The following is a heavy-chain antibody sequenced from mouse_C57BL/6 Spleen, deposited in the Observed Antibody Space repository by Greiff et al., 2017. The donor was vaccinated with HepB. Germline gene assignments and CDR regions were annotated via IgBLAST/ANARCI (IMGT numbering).Heavy chain of an antibody. CDR1: GFSLSTSGMG. CDR3: ARRSTTVVADYFDY. D-gene: IGHD1-1*01. Sequence: QVTLKVCGPGILQSSQTLSLTCSFSGFSLSTSGMGVSWIRQPSGKGLEWLAHIYWDDDKRYNPSLKSRLTITKDTSRNQVFLKITSVDTADTATYYCARRSTTVVADYFDYWGQGTTLTVSS. V-gene: IGHV8-12*01. CDR2: IYWDDDK. J-gene: IGHJ2*01.